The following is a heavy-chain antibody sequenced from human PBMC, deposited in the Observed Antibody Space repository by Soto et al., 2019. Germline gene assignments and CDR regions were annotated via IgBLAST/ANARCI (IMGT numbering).Heavy chain of an antibody. CDR3: AKETQSNRETGGFHY. V-gene: IGHV3-9*01. D-gene: IGHD7-27*01. J-gene: IGHJ4*02. CDR2: ITWNSGNI. Sequence: QAGGSLRLSCAASGFTFDDYALHWVRQVPGKGLEWVAGITWNSGNIDYADSVKGRFTISRDNPRNSPYPQMSSLRTEETTFYDRAKETQSNRETGGFHYWGQGTLVIVSA. CDR1: GFTFDDYA.